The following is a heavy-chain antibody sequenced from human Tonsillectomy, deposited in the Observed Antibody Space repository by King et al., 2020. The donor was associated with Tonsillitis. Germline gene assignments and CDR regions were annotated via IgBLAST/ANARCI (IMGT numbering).Heavy chain of an antibody. D-gene: IGHD1-26*01. Sequence: QLVQSGAEVKKPGSSVKVSCKASGGTFSSYAISWVRQAPGQGLEWMGRIIPILGIANYAQKFQGRVTITADKSTSTAYMELSSLRSEDTAVYYCANIVRGRGHFDYWGQGTLVTVSS. CDR2: IIPILGIA. CDR3: ANIVRGRGHFDY. CDR1: GGTFSSYA. V-gene: IGHV1-69*04. J-gene: IGHJ4*02.